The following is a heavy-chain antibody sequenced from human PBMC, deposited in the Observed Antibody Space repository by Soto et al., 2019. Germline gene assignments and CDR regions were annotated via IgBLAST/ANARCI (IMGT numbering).Heavy chain of an antibody. D-gene: IGHD3-3*01. Sequence: GGALRLSFAASGFTFDDYGMSWVRQAPGKXLXXVSGINWNGGSTGYEDYVKGRFNISRDNEKKYLYLQMKSLRAEEKALYHCARDPKYYDFWSGYYNPGAFDIWGQGTMVTVSS. CDR1: GFTFDDYG. J-gene: IGHJ3*02. CDR2: INWNGGST. V-gene: IGHV3-20*02. CDR3: ARDPKYYDFWSGYYNPGAFDI.